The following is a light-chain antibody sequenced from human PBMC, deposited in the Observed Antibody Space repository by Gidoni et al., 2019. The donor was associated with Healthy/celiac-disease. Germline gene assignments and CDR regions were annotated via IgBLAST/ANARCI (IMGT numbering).Light chain of an antibody. CDR1: QSISSY. Sequence: DIQMTQSPASLSASVGDRVTITCRASQSISSYLNWYQQKPGKAPKLLIYAASSLQSGVPSGFSGSGSGTDFTLTISSLQPEDFATCYCRQSYSTPLTFGGETKVKIK. V-gene: IGKV1-39*01. CDR2: AAS. CDR3: RQSYSTPLT. J-gene: IGKJ4*01.